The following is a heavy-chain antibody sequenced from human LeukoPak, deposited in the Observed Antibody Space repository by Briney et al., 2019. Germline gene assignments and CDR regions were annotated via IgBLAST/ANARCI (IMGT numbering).Heavy chain of an antibody. CDR3: ARRGRMATIRG. CDR1: GFTFSSYS. CDR2: ISSSSSSI. J-gene: IGHJ4*02. D-gene: IGHD5-24*01. Sequence: GGSLRLSCAASGFTFSSYSMNWVRQAPGKGLDWVSSISSSSSSIYYADSVKGRFTISRDNAKNSLSLQMNSLRAEDTAVYYCARRGRMATIRGWGQGTLVTVSS. V-gene: IGHV3-21*01.